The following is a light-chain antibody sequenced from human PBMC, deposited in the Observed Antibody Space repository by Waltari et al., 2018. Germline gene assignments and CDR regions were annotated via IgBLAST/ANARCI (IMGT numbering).Light chain of an antibody. CDR3: QETNTFPIT. CDR2: DAS. V-gene: IGKV1D-12*01. J-gene: IGKJ5*01. CDR1: PDISNQ. Sequence: DVQMTKSPSSVSASGGYTVPVTWRAIPDISNQLTWYQQKPGKDPKFLIYDASTLESGVPSRFSGSGSGTDFTLTVRSLQPEDFATYYCQETNTFPITFGQGTRLEIK.